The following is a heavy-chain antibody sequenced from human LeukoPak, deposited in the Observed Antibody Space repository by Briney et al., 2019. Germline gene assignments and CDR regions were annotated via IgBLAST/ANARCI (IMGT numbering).Heavy chain of an antibody. CDR3: ARGDSSSWEGGYFDY. CDR2: INHSGST. D-gene: IGHD6-13*01. J-gene: IGHJ4*02. CDR1: GGSFSGYY. Sequence: SETLSLTCAVYGGSFSGYYWSWIRQPPGKGLEWIGEINHSGSTNYNPSLKSRVTISVDTSKNQFSLKLSSVTAADTAVYYCARGDSSSWEGGYFDYWGQGTLVTVSS. V-gene: IGHV4-34*01.